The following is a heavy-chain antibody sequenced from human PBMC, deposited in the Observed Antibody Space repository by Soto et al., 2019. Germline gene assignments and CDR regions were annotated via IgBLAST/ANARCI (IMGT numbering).Heavy chain of an antibody. V-gene: IGHV2-5*02. CDR1: GFSLSTRGVG. CDR3: AHSTPVWRSYSYDY. J-gene: IGHJ4*02. Sequence: QISWNVSGPTLMKPTQTLTLTCTFSGFSLSTRGVGVGWIRQPPGKALEWLALIYWDDDKRYSPSLKSRLTITKDTSKNQVVLTMTNMDPVDTATYYCAHSTPVWRSYSYDYWGQGTLVTVSS. D-gene: IGHD2-15*01. CDR2: IYWDDDK.